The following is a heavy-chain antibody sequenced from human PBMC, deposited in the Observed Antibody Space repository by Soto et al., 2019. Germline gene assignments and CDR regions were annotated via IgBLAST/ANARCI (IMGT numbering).Heavy chain of an antibody. D-gene: IGHD2-15*01. Sequence: QVQLVQSGAEVKKPGASVKVSCKASGYTFTSYGISWVRQAPGQGLEWMGWISANNGNTNYALKVQGRVTMTTDTSTSTAYMELRSRRSDDTAVYYCARGYCSGGSCYSLIDYWGQGTLVTVSS. CDR2: ISANNGNT. V-gene: IGHV1-18*01. CDR3: ARGYCSGGSCYSLIDY. J-gene: IGHJ4*02. CDR1: GYTFTSYG.